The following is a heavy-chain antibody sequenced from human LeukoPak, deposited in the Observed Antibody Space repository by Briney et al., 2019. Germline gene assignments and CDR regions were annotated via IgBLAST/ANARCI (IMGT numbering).Heavy chain of an antibody. CDR1: GFTFSSYT. D-gene: IGHD6-13*01. V-gene: IGHV3-21*01. CDR2: ISSSSSYI. Sequence: GGSLRLSCAASGFTFSSYTMNWFRQAPGKGLDFVSSISSSSSYIYYADSGKGRFTISRENAKNSLYLQMNSLRAEDTAVYYCARDPTDSSSWRYFDYWGQGTLVTVSS. CDR3: ARDPTDSSSWRYFDY. J-gene: IGHJ4*02.